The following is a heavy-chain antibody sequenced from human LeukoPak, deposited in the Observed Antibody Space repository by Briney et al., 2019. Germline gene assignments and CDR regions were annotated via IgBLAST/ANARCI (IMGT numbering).Heavy chain of an antibody. CDR1: GGSISSYY. Sequence: SETLSLTCTVSGGSISSYYWSWTRQPPGKGLEWIGYIYYSGSTNYNPSLKSRVTISVDTSKNQFSLKLSSVTAADTAVYYCARAFYDSSLGWFDPWGQGTLVTVSS. J-gene: IGHJ5*02. D-gene: IGHD3-22*01. CDR3: ARAFYDSSLGWFDP. V-gene: IGHV4-59*08. CDR2: IYYSGST.